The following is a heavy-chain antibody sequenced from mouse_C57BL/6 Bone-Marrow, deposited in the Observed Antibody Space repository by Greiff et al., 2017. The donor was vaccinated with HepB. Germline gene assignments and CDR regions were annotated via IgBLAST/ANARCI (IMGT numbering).Heavy chain of an antibody. CDR1: GFSLTSYG. CDR2: IWSDGST. CDR3: ARDSNYSYYYAMDY. D-gene: IGHD2-5*01. J-gene: IGHJ4*01. Sequence: VKLMESGPGLVAPSQSLSITCTVSGFSLTSYGVHWVRQPPGKGLEWLVVIWSDGSTTYNSALKSRLSISKDNSKSQVFLKMNSLQTDDTAMYYCARDSNYSYYYAMDYWGQGTSVTVSS. V-gene: IGHV2-6*03.